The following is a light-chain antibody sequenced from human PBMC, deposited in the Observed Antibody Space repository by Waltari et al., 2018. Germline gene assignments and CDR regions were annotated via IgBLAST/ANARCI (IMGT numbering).Light chain of an antibody. CDR3: SSYAGSGNVV. V-gene: IGLV2-8*01. CDR2: EVT. J-gene: IGLJ3*02. CDR1: SSALGTYTL. Sequence: QSALTQPPSASGPPGQSVTISSTGTSSALGTYTLLSWYQQGPGKAPKLIIYEVTKRPSGVPDRFSGSKSGNTASLTVSGLQADDEADYYCSSYAGSGNVVFGGGTKLTVL.